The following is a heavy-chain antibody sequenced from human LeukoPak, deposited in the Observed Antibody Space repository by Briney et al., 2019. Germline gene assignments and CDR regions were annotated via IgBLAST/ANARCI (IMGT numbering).Heavy chain of an antibody. J-gene: IGHJ4*02. D-gene: IGHD1-14*01. CDR1: LDSTTSNY. V-gene: IGHV4-59*12. CDR2: IHRSGSP. Sequence: PSETLSLTCTVSLDSTTSNYWSWVRQPPGKGPEWIGEIHRSGSPNYNPSLHSRVTISIDRSRNQIVLELSSVTAADTAVYYCAREILGGFNPGAYWGQGILVTVSS. CDR3: AREILGGFNPGAY.